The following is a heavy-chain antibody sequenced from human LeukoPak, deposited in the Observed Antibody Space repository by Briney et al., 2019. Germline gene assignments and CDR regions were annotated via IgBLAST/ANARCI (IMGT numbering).Heavy chain of an antibody. CDR1: GFTFSSYS. V-gene: IGHV3-21*01. D-gene: IGHD3-22*01. J-gene: IGHJ4*02. Sequence: KPGGSLRLSCAASGFTFSSYSMNWVRQAPGKGLEWVSSISSSSSYIYYADSVKGRFTISRDNAKNSLYLQMNSLRAEDTAVYYCARVSDDSSGYYYVRRYYSDYWGQGTLVTVSS. CDR2: ISSSSSYI. CDR3: ARVSDDSSGYYYVRRYYSDY.